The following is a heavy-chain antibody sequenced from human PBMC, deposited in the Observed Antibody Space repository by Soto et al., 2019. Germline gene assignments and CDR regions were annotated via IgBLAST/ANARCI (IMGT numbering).Heavy chain of an antibody. D-gene: IGHD6-19*01. Sequence: QVQLVESGGGVVQPGRSLRLSCAASGFTFSSYAMHWVRQAPGKGLEWVAVISYDGSNKYYADSVKGRFTISRDNSKNTRYLQMNSLRAEDTAVYYCARGVIAVAGEGGLDYWGQGTLVTVSS. CDR2: ISYDGSNK. CDR3: ARGVIAVAGEGGLDY. V-gene: IGHV3-30-3*01. CDR1: GFTFSSYA. J-gene: IGHJ4*02.